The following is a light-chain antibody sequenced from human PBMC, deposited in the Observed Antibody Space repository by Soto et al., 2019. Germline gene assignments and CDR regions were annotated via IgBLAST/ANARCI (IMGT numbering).Light chain of an antibody. Sequence: QSVLTQPPSVSGAPGQRVTISCTGSSSNIGAGYDVHWYQQLPGTAPKLLIYVNSNRPSGFPDRFSGSKSGTSASLAITGLQAEDEADYYCQSYDSSLSVYVFGTGTKVTVL. J-gene: IGLJ1*01. CDR1: SSNIGAGYD. CDR3: QSYDSSLSVYV. CDR2: VNS. V-gene: IGLV1-40*01.